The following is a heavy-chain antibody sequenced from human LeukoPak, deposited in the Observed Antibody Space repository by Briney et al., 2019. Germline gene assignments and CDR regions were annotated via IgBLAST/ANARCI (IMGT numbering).Heavy chain of an antibody. V-gene: IGHV3-64*01. CDR2: ISSNGGST. CDR3: ARGVLARGSSGWYFDY. J-gene: IGHJ4*02. CDR1: RFTFSSYA. D-gene: IGHD6-19*01. Sequence: GSLRLSGAASRFTFSSYAMHWVRQAPGKGPEYVSAISSNGGSTYYANSVKGRFTISRDNSKNTLYLQMGSLRAEDMAVYYCARGVLARGSSGWYFDYWGQGTLVTVSS.